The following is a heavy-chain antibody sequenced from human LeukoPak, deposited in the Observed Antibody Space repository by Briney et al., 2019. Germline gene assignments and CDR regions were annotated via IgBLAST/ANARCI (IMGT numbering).Heavy chain of an antibody. Sequence: ASVKVSCKASGYTFTSYGISWVRQAPGQGLEWMGWISAYNGNTNYAQKLQGRVTMTTDTSTSTAYMELRSLRSDDTAAYYCARDQGYCSSTSCYVWFDPWGQGTLVTVSS. CDR3: ARDQGYCSSTSCYVWFDP. CDR2: ISAYNGNT. J-gene: IGHJ5*02. V-gene: IGHV1-18*01. CDR1: GYTFTSYG. D-gene: IGHD2-2*01.